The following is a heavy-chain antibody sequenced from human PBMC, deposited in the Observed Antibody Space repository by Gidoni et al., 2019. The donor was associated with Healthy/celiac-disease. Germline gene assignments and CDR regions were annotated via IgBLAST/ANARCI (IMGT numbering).Heavy chain of an antibody. D-gene: IGHD3-3*01. V-gene: IGHV3-23*01. J-gene: IGHJ1*01. Sequence: EGQLLESGGGWVQPGGSLRLSCAASGFTFSSYAMSGVRQATGKGLEWVSAISGSGGSTYYSDAMKGQFTISRDNSKNTLYLQMNSLRAEDTAVYYCAKGLGYDFWSGILGLAEYFQHWGQGTLVTVSS. CDR3: AKGLGYDFWSGILGLAEYFQH. CDR1: GFTFSSYA. CDR2: ISGSGGST.